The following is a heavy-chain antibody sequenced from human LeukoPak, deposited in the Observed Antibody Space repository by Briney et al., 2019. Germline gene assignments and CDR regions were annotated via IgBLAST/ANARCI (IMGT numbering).Heavy chain of an antibody. V-gene: IGHV1-24*01. J-gene: IGHJ4*02. CDR1: GYTLTELS. D-gene: IGHD3-3*01. CDR3: ATDGDHSRITIFGVVRH. CDR2: FDPEDGET. Sequence: ASVKVSCKVSGYTLTELSMHWVRQAPGKGLEWMGGFDPEDGETIYAQKFQGRVTMTEDTSTDTAYMELSSLRSEDTAVYYCATDGDHSRITIFGVVRHWGQGTLVTVSS.